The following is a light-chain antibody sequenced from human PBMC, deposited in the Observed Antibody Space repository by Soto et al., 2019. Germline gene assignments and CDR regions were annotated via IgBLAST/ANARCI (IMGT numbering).Light chain of an antibody. CDR2: GAS. V-gene: IGKV3-20*01. J-gene: IGKJ4*01. CDR1: QSVSSSY. Sequence: EIVLTQSPGTLSLSPGERATLSCRASQSVSSSYLAWYQQKPGQAPRLLIYGASSRATGIPDRFSGSGSGNSFPSPLRRPGAEDFAMDYFQQYGSSPLTFGGGTKVEIK. CDR3: QQYGSSPLT.